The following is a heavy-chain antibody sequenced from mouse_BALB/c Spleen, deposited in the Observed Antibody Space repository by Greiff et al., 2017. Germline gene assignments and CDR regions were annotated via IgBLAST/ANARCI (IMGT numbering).Heavy chain of an antibody. CDR2: ISYDGSN. D-gene: IGHD2-1*01. Sequence: EVQLQESGPGLVKPSQSLSLTCSVTGYSITSGYYWNWIRQFPGNKLEWMGYISYDGSNNYNPSLKNRISITRDTSKNQFFLKLNSVTTEDTATYYCANYGNYEGYFDVWGAGTTVTVSS. J-gene: IGHJ1*01. CDR3: ANYGNYEGYFDV. CDR1: GYSITSGYY. V-gene: IGHV3-6*02.